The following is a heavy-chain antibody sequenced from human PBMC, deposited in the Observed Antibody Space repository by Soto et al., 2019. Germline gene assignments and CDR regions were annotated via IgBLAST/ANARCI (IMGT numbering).Heavy chain of an antibody. D-gene: IGHD3-22*01. CDR3: TSHYYDSSGYNYYCGMDV. CDR1: GGTFSSYA. Sequence: QVQLVQSGAEVKKPGSSVKVSCKASGGTFSSYAISWVRQAPGQGLEWMGGIIPMFGTADYAQKFQGRVTITADESTSTDYRELSSLRSEDTAVYYCTSHYYDSSGYNYYCGMDVWGQGTTVTVSS. CDR2: IIPMFGTA. V-gene: IGHV1-69*12. J-gene: IGHJ6*02.